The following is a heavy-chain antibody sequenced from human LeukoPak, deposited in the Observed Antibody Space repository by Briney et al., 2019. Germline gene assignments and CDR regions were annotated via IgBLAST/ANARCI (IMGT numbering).Heavy chain of an antibody. CDR2: IYYSGST. CDR3: ARDRRAYYDSSGYGYWFDP. D-gene: IGHD3-22*01. Sequence: PSETLSLTCTVSGGSISSYYWSWIRQPPGKGLEWIGHIYYSGSTNYNPSLMSRVTISVDTSKNQFSLKLSSVTAADTAVYYCARDRRAYYDSSGYGYWFDPWGQGTLVTVSS. V-gene: IGHV4-59*01. CDR1: GGSISSYY. J-gene: IGHJ5*02.